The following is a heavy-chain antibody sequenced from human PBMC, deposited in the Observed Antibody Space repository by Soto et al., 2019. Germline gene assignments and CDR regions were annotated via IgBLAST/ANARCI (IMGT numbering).Heavy chain of an antibody. CDR1: GFGFGDYA. D-gene: IGHD3-9*01. Sequence: EVQLVESGGGLVQPGRSLRLSCAASGFGFGDYAMHWVRQAPGKGREWVSGISWNSGNIGYAGSVKGRFTISRDNAKNSLYLQMNSLRTEDTALYYCAVNDRYFDLWGRGTLVTFSS. J-gene: IGHJ2*01. CDR2: ISWNSGNI. CDR3: AVNDRYFDL. V-gene: IGHV3-9*01.